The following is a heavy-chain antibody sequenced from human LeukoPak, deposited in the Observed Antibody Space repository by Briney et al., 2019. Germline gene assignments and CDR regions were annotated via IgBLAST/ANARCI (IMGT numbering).Heavy chain of an antibody. CDR1: GFPFSSNW. CDR2: ISGDGSSA. CDR3: ATFVGIAAG. V-gene: IGHV3-74*01. J-gene: IGHJ4*02. Sequence: GGSLRLSCAVSGFPFSSNWMYWVRQAPGKGLVWVSRISGDGSSATYADSVKGRFTISRDNAKNTLYLQMNSLRAEDTAVYYCATFVGIAAGWGQGTLVTVSS. D-gene: IGHD6-13*01.